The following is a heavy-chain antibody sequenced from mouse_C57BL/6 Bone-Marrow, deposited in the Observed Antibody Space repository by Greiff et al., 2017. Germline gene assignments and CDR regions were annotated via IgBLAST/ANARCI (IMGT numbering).Heavy chain of an antibody. CDR3: ARYKPFITTVLAPFAY. CDR1: GFTFSSYA. CDR2: ISDGGSYT. D-gene: IGHD1-1*01. J-gene: IGHJ3*01. Sequence: EVQVVESRGGLVKPGGSLKLSCAASGFTFSSYAMSWVRQTPEKRLEWVATISDGGSYTYYPDNVKGRFTMSRDNAKNNLYLQMGHLKSGDTAMYYCARYKPFITTVLAPFAYCGQGTLFTVSA. V-gene: IGHV5-4*01.